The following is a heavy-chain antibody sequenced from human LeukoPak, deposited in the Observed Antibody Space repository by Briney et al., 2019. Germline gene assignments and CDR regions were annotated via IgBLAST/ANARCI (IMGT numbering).Heavy chain of an antibody. CDR2: IYYSGST. J-gene: IGHJ4*02. CDR1: GGSVSSGSYY. D-gene: IGHD1-26*01. V-gene: IGHV4-61*01. Sequence: SETLSLTCTVSGGSVSSGSYYWNWIRQPPGKGLEWIGYIYYSGSTNYNPSLKSRVTISVDTSKNQFSLKLSSVTAADTAVYYCARAAYSGSYHSDYWGQGTLVTVSS. CDR3: ARAAYSGSYHSDY.